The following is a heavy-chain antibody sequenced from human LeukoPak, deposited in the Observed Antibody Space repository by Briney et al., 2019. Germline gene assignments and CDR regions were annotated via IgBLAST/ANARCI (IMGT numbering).Heavy chain of an antibody. CDR1: GFTFSSYA. CDR2: ISGSGGST. V-gene: IGHV3-23*01. D-gene: IGHD1-26*01. Sequence: GGSLRLSCAASGFTFSSYAMSWVRQAPGKGLEWVSAISGSGGSTYYADSVKGRFTISRDNSKNSLYLQMNSLRAEDTAVYSCARDLSATARAYDYWGQGTLVTVSS. CDR3: ARDLSATARAYDY. J-gene: IGHJ4*02.